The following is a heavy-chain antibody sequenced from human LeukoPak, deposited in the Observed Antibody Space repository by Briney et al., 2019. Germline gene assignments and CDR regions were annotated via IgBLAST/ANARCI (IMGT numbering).Heavy chain of an antibody. Sequence: ASVKVSCKASGYTFTSYYMHWVRQAPGQGLEWMGIINPNDGGTSYAQKFQGRVTMTRDTSTSTVYMELSSLRSEDTAVYYCASPRPNIAAADPDAAYYYYGMDVWGQGTTVTVSS. V-gene: IGHV1-46*01. D-gene: IGHD6-13*01. J-gene: IGHJ6*02. CDR3: ASPRPNIAAADPDAAYYYYGMDV. CDR2: INPNDGGT. CDR1: GYTFTSYY.